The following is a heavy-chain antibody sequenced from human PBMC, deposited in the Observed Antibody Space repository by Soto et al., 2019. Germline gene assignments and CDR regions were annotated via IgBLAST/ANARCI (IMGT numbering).Heavy chain of an antibody. CDR2: ISYDGINK. D-gene: IGHD3-22*01. J-gene: IGHJ5*02. Sequence: QVRLVESGGGVVQPGRSLRLSCAASGFTFSGYTMHWVRQAPGKGLEWVALISYDGINKYYADSVKGRFTISRDNSKNTLYLQMNTLRAEDTAVYYCARGTYYDSSSYYFLLDPWGQGTLVTVSS. CDR3: ARGTYYDSSSYYFLLDP. CDR1: GFTFSGYT. V-gene: IGHV3-30-3*01.